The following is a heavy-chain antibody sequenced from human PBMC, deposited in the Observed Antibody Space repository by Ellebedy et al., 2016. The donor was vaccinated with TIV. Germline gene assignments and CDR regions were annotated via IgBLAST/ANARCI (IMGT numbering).Heavy chain of an antibody. CDR1: GFTVSSNY. Sequence: GESLKISCAASGFTVSSNYMSWVRQAPGKGREWVSVIYSGGSTYYADSVKGRFTISRDNSKNTLYLQMNSLRAEDTAVYYCAREAPWNERYFDYWGQGTLVTVSS. V-gene: IGHV3-66*01. D-gene: IGHD1-1*01. CDR2: IYSGGST. J-gene: IGHJ4*02. CDR3: AREAPWNERYFDY.